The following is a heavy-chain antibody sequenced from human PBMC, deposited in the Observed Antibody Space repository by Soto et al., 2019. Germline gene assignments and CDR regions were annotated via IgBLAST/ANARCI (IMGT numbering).Heavy chain of an antibody. V-gene: IGHV3-30*18. CDR3: AKGRRIAVAAATDY. Sequence: GGSLRLSCAASGFTFSSYGMHWVRQDPGKGLEWVAVISYDGSNKYYADSVKGRFTISRDNSKNTLYLQMNSLRAEYTAVYYCAKGRRIAVAAATDYWGQGTLVTVSS. J-gene: IGHJ4*02. D-gene: IGHD6-19*01. CDR2: ISYDGSNK. CDR1: GFTFSSYG.